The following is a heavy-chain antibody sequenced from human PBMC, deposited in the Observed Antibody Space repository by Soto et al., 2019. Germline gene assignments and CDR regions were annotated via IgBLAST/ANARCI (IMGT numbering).Heavy chain of an antibody. CDR1: GFAFSSSA. Sequence: GVPLRLTCAASGFAFSSSAMHSVRQAPEKGLDWVSSISSSATYIDYADSVKGRFTISRDNAKSSLYLQMNSLRAEDTGVYYCARYGYYYHSSAYSGYWGQGTPVTVSS. J-gene: IGHJ4*02. CDR2: ISSSATYI. D-gene: IGHD3-22*01. V-gene: IGHV3-21*06. CDR3: ARYGYYYHSSAYSGY.